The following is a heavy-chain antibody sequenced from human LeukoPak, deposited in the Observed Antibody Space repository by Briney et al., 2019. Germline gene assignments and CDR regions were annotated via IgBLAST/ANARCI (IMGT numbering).Heavy chain of an antibody. CDR3: ARDPIAVAGPHVY. CDR2: IIPILGIA. V-gene: IGHV1-69*04. J-gene: IGHJ4*02. D-gene: IGHD6-19*01. Sequence: GASVKVSCKASGGTFSSYAISWVRQAPGQGLEWMGRIIPILGIANYAQKFQGRVTITADKSTSTAYMELSSLRSEDTAVYYCARDPIAVAGPHVYWGQGTLVTVSS. CDR1: GGTFSSYA.